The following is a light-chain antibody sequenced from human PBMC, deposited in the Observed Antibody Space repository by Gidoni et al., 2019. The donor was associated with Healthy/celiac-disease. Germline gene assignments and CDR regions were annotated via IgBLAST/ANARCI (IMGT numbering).Light chain of an antibody. CDR2: AAS. CDR1: QSIRSY. J-gene: IGKJ1*01. CDR3: QQRYSTPRT. V-gene: IGKV1-39*01. Sequence: IQMSQSSSSLSASVGDRVTITCRASQSIRSYLKWYQQKPGKAAKLLIYAASSLHSRVPSGLRGGGSGTEFTLTISSLQPEDFATDYCQQRYSTPRTFXXXTKVEIK.